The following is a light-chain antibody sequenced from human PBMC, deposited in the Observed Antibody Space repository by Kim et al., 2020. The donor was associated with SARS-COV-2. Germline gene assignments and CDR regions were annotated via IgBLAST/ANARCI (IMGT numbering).Light chain of an antibody. CDR3: QAWDSSLYV. Sequence: SVSPGPTATIPCSGDKLGDKYACWYQQKPGQSPVLVIYQDSKRPSGIPERFSGSNSGNTATLTISGTQAMDEADYYCQAWDSSLYVFGTGTKVTVL. J-gene: IGLJ1*01. CDR2: QDS. V-gene: IGLV3-1*01. CDR1: KLGDKY.